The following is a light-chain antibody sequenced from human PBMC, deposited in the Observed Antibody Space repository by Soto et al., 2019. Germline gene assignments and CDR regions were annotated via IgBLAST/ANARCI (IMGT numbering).Light chain of an antibody. CDR1: QSIGGY. CDR3: QQSYSSPIT. CDR2: AAS. Sequence: DIQMTQSPSSLSASVGGRVTITCRASQSIGGYLTWYQQLPGKAPKLLIFAASGLQSGVPSRFGGSGSGTDFTLTISSLQPEDFATYYCQQSYSSPITFGQGTRLEIK. J-gene: IGKJ5*01. V-gene: IGKV1-39*01.